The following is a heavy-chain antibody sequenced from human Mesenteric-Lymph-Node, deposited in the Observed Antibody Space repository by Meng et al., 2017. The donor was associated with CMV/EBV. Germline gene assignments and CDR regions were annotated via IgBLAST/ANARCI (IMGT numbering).Heavy chain of an antibody. D-gene: IGHD3-9*01. CDR1: GFTFSAYA. CDR3: AKDMRGGPLRYFDY. V-gene: IGHV3-23*01. J-gene: IGHJ4*02. Sequence: GGSLRLSCAASGFTFSAYAMSWVRQPPGKGLEWVSGISGGGGSTYYADSMNGRFTISRDNSKNTLYLQMSSLRAEDTAVYYCAKDMRGGPLRYFDYWSQGTLVPSPQ. CDR2: ISGGGGST.